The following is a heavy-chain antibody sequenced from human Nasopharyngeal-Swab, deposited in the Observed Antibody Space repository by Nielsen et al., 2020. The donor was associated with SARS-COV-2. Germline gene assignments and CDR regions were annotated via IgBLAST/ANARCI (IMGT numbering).Heavy chain of an antibody. Sequence: GGSLRLSCAASGFTFSSYEMNWVRQAPGKGLEWVSSISSSSSYIYYADSVKGRFTISRDNAKNSLYLQMNSLRAEDTAVYYCAREGLDSGYDYYFDYWGQGTLVTVSS. V-gene: IGHV3-21*01. CDR2: ISSSSSYI. D-gene: IGHD5-12*01. CDR1: GFTFSSYE. CDR3: AREGLDSGYDYYFDY. J-gene: IGHJ4*02.